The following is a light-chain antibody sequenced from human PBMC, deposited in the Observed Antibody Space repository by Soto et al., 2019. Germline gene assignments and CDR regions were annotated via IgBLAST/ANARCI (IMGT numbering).Light chain of an antibody. J-gene: IGKJ5*01. CDR1: QSVSSN. CDR3: QQYNNWPPIT. CDR2: GAS. Sequence: EIVLTQSPATLSVSPWERATLSCRASQSVSSNLAWYQQKPGQAPRLLIFGASTRASDIPARFSGSGSGTEFTLTISSLQSEDFAVYYCQQYNNWPPITFGQGIRLEIK. V-gene: IGKV3-15*01.